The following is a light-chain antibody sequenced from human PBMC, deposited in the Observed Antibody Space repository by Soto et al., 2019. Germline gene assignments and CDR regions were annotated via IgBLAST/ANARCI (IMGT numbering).Light chain of an antibody. V-gene: IGKV1-5*03. Sequence: DIQMTQSPSTLSASVGDRVTITCRASQSISSWLAWYQQKPGKAPTLLIYKASSLESGVTSSFSGSGSGTEFTLTISSLQPDDFATYYCQQYNSYLYTFGQGTKLEIK. CDR3: QQYNSYLYT. CDR1: QSISSW. CDR2: KAS. J-gene: IGKJ2*01.